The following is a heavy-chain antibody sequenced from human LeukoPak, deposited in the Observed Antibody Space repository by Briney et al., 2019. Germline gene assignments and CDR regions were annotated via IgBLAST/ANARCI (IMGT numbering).Heavy chain of an antibody. CDR2: IYYSGST. CDR3: ARLSDLVGLYYFDY. V-gene: IGHV4-39*01. CDR1: GGSISSSSYY. J-gene: IGHJ4*02. Sequence: PSETLSLTCTVSGGSISSSSYYWGWIRQPPGKGLEWIGSIYYSGSTYCNPSLKSRVTISVDTSKNQFSLKLSSVTAADTAVYYCARLSDLVGLYYFDYWGQGTLVTVSS. D-gene: IGHD2-21*01.